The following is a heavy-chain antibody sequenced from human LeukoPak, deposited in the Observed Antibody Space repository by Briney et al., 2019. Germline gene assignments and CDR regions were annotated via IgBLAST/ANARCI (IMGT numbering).Heavy chain of an antibody. CDR1: GGSISSYY. D-gene: IGHD2-21*01. J-gene: IGHJ3*02. CDR2: IYYSGSP. Sequence: SETLSLTCTVSGGSISSYYWSWIRQPPGKGLEWLGYIYYSGSPNYNPSLKSRVTISVDTSKNQFSLKLSSVTAAETAVYYCARYGVVIDAFDIWGQGTMVTVSS. V-gene: IGHV4-59*01. CDR3: ARYGVVIDAFDI.